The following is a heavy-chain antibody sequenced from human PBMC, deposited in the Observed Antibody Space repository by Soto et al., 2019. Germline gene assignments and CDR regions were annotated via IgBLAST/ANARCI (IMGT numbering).Heavy chain of an antibody. D-gene: IGHD2-15*01. V-gene: IGHV1-69*13. CDR2: IIPIFGTA. Sequence: AASVKVSCKASGGTFSSYAISWLRQAPGQGLEWMGGIIPIFGTANYAQKFQGRVTITADESTSTAYMELSSLRSEDTAVYYCARTVVVVAAKAPYFDSWGQGTLVTVSS. J-gene: IGHJ4*02. CDR1: GGTFSSYA. CDR3: ARTVVVVAAKAPYFDS.